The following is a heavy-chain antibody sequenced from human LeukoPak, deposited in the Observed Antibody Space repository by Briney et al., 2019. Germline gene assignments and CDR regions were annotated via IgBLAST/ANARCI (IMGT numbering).Heavy chain of an antibody. D-gene: IGHD3-3*01. Sequence: GGSLRLSCAASRFTFSDYYMIWIRQASGKGLEWVSSISRSGNTIKYGDSVKGRFTISRDNAKNTLYLRMDSLNVEDTGIYYCAVGVLGVPGIASWGQGSLVIVS. CDR2: ISRSGNTI. CDR3: AVGVLGVPGIAS. CDR1: RFTFSDYY. V-gene: IGHV3-11*01. J-gene: IGHJ4*02.